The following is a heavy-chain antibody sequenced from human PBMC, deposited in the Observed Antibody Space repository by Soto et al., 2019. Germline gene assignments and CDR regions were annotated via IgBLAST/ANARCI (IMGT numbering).Heavy chain of an antibody. CDR1: GFTFTNYS. CDR2: INTGNGNT. D-gene: IGHD5-12*01. CDR3: ARVSGYYLPDY. Sequence: ASVKVSCKASGFTFTNYSMYLARQAPGKMLEWMGWINTGNGNTKYSQKFQGRVTITRDTSASTAYMELSSLRSEDTAVYYCARVSGYYLPDYWGQGTLVTVS. V-gene: IGHV1-3*04. J-gene: IGHJ4*02.